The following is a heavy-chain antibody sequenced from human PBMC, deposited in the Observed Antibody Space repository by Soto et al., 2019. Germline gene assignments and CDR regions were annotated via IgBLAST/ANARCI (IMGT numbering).Heavy chain of an antibody. D-gene: IGHD3-22*01. CDR3: AGPYPDESSAYHLNY. CDR2: IYYLGNT. J-gene: IGHJ4*02. Sequence: SETLSLTCTVSGGSISSSSSYWGWIRQPPGKGLEWVGSIYYLGNTYYNPSLGSRVTISVDTSKNQFSLKLRSVTAADTAVFYCAGPYPDESSAYHLNYWGQGALVTVSS. V-gene: IGHV4-39*01. CDR1: GGSISSSSSY.